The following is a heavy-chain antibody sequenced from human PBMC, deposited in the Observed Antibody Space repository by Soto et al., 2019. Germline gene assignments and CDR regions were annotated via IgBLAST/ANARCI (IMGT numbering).Heavy chain of an antibody. Sequence: SETLSLTCTVSGGSISSGGYYWSWIRQHPGKGLEWIGYIYYSGSTYYNPSLKSRVTISVDTSKNQFSLKLSSVTAADTAEYYCARAWAPENDSSGYSNWFDPWGQGTLVTVSS. V-gene: IGHV4-31*03. J-gene: IGHJ5*02. CDR3: ARAWAPENDSSGYSNWFDP. CDR2: IYYSGST. CDR1: GGSISSGGYY. D-gene: IGHD3-22*01.